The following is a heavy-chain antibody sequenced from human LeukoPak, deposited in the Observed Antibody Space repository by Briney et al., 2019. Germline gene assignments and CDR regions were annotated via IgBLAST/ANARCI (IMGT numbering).Heavy chain of an antibody. CDR1: GGSLSDDY. CDR2: TYYWGST. D-gene: IGHD5-18*01. CDR3: ARRRPAPMVNLEEDVQYYMDV. J-gene: IGHJ6*03. V-gene: IGHV4-59*08. Sequence: PSETLSLTCSVSGGSLSDDYWSWIRQPPGKALEWIGYTYYWGSTNYNPSLKSRVTMSVDTSKNQFSLNLNSVSAADTAVYYCARRRPAPMVNLEEDVQYYMDVWGSGTTVTVSS.